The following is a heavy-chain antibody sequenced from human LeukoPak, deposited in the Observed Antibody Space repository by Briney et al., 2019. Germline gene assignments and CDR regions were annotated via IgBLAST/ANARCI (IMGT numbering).Heavy chain of an antibody. V-gene: IGHV3-30-3*01. CDR1: GFTFSSYA. J-gene: IGHJ4*02. CDR2: ISYDGSNK. Sequence: PGRSLRLSCAASGFTFSSYAMPWVRQAPGKGLVWVAVISYDGSNKYYADSVKGRFTISRDNSKNTLSLQMNSLRAEDTAVYYCARARPKLDYWGQETLVTVSS. CDR3: ARARPKLDY.